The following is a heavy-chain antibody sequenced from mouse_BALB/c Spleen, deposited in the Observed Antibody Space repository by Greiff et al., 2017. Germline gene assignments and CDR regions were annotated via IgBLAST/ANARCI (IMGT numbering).Heavy chain of an antibody. J-gene: IGHJ3*01. D-gene: IGHD2-1*01. Sequence: EVQGVESGGGLVQPGGSRKLSCAASGFTFSSFGMHWVRQAPEKGLEWVAYISSGSSTIYYADTVKGRFTISRDNPKNTLFLQMTSLRSEDTAMYDCATCNYGAWFAYWGQGTLVTVSA. CDR2: ISSGSSTI. V-gene: IGHV5-17*02. CDR1: GFTFSSFG. CDR3: ATCNYGAWFAY.